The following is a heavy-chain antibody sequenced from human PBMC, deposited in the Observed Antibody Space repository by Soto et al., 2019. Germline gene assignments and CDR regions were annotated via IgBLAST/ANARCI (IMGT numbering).Heavy chain of an antibody. CDR1: GYTFSNFW. D-gene: IGHD6-13*01. J-gene: IGHJ4*02. Sequence: EVHLVQSRAEVKRPGESLKISCQCSGYTFSNFWIGWVRQLPGKGLEWMGIIYPGDHETRYSPSFHGKVTISADKSINTPSLKWNGLEAPDPAFFFWPRSPRSSPYFDSGGQGALVTVSS. CDR3: PRSPRSSPYFDS. V-gene: IGHV5-51*01. CDR2: IYPGDHET.